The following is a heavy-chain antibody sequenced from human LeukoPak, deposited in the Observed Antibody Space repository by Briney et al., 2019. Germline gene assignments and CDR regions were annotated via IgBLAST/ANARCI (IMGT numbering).Heavy chain of an antibody. V-gene: IGHV3-7*01. D-gene: IGHD2-15*01. CDR2: MDQNGGER. Sequence: PGGSLRLSCAASGFTFTKYWMSWVRQAPGKGLEWVANMDQNGGERNYVQSVKGRFTISRDNARNSLYLQMSSLSAEDTALYYCARDSHTCRGCAFDIWGQGTMVTVSS. CDR3: ARDSHTCRGCAFDI. CDR1: GFTFTKYW. J-gene: IGHJ3*02.